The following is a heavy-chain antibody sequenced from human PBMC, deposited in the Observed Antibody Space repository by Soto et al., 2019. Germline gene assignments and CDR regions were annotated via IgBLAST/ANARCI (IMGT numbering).Heavy chain of an antibody. Sequence: QLQLQESGSGLVKPSQTLSLTCAVSGGSISSGGYSWSWIRQPPGQGLEWIGYIYHSGSTYYNPSLKSRVTIAVDRSKNQFSLKLSSVAAADTAVYYCARAPGSGTEGWFDPWGQGTLVTVSS. D-gene: IGHD3-10*01. CDR1: GGSISSGGYS. J-gene: IGHJ5*02. CDR3: ARAPGSGTEGWFDP. V-gene: IGHV4-30-2*01. CDR2: IYHSGST.